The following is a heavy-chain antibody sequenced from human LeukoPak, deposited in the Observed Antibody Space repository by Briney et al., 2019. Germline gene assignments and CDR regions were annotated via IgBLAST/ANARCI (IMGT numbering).Heavy chain of an antibody. CDR3: ARGGKATVVTV. CDR1: GGSISSYY. J-gene: IGHJ4*02. V-gene: IGHV4-4*07. D-gene: IGHD4-23*01. CDR2: IYSSGGT. Sequence: SETLSLTCTVSGGSISSYYWSWIRQPAGKGLEWIGRIYSSGGTNYNPSLKSRVTMSVDTSKNQFSLKLSSVTAADTAVYYCARGGKATVVTVWGQGTLVTVSS.